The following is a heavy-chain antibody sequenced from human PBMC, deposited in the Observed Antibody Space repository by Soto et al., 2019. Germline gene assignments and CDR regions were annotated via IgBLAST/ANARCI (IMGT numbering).Heavy chain of an antibody. V-gene: IGHV6-1*01. J-gene: IGHJ6*02. CDR3: ARDLWGYCGTDCYPLDV. Sequence: SQTLSLTCAISGDSVSSNIAAWNWIRQSPSRGLEWLGRTYYRSRWYNEYAVSVKSRITINPDTSKNQFSLKLNSVTAADTAVYYCARDLWGYCGTDCYPLDVWGQGTTVTVSS. CDR1: GDSVSSNIAA. D-gene: IGHD2-21*02. CDR2: TYYRSRWYN.